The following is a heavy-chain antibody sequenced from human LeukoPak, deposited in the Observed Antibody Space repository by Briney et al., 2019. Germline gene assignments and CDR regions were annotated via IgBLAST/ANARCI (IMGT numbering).Heavy chain of an antibody. V-gene: IGHV1-69*05. CDR1: GGTFSSYA. J-gene: IGHJ6*03. CDR2: IIPIFGTA. CDR3: ARGAITHPFNMDV. D-gene: IGHD1-20*01. Sequence: RASVKVSCKASGGTFSSYAISWVRQAPGQGLEWMGRIIPIFGTANYAQKFQGRVTITTDESTSTAYMELSSLRSEDTAVYYCARGAITHPFNMDVWGKGTTVTVSS.